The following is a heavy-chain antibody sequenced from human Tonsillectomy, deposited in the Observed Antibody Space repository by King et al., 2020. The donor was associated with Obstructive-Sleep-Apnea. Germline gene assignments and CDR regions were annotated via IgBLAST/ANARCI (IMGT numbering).Heavy chain of an antibody. V-gene: IGHV4-59*08. J-gene: IGHJ5*02. CDR1: GASINDYY. CDR3: ARPTWEHWFDP. Sequence: VQLQESGPGLVKPSETLSLTCTVSGASINDYYWSCLRQPPGKGLEYIGYIYYTGTTDYNPSLKSRVTMSLDTSKNQFSLKLTSVTAADTAVYYCARPTWEHWFDPWGQGTLVTVSS. D-gene: IGHD1-1*01. CDR2: IYYTGTT.